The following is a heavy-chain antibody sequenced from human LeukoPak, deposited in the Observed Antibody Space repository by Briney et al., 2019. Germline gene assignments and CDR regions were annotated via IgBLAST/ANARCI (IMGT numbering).Heavy chain of an antibody. J-gene: IGHJ6*02. CDR1: GGSISSYY. CDR2: IYYSGST. D-gene: IGHD3-3*01. V-gene: IGHV4-59*01. CDR3: ARDRHDFWSGYSYGMDV. Sequence: SETLSLTCTVSGGSISSYYWSWIRQPPGKGLEGIGYIYYSGSTNYNPSLKSRVTISVDTSKNQFSLKLSSVTAADTAVYYCARDRHDFWSGYSYGMDVWGQGTTVTVSS.